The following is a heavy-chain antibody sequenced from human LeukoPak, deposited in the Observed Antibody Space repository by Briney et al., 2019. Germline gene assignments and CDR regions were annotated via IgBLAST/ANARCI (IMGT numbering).Heavy chain of an antibody. CDR3: ARFAWELPEGHYYYYGMDV. D-gene: IGHD1-26*01. CDR2: ISAYNGNT. V-gene: IGHV1-18*01. CDR1: GYTFTSCG. Sequence: GASVKVSCKASGYTFTSCGISWVRQAPGQGLEWMGWISAYNGNTNYAQKLQGRVTMTTDTSTSTAYMELRSLRSDDTAVYYCARFAWELPEGHYYYYGMDVWGQGTTVTVSS. J-gene: IGHJ6*02.